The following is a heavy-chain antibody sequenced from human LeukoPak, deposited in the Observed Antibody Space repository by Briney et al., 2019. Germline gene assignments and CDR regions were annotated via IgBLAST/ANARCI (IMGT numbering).Heavy chain of an antibody. D-gene: IGHD3-10*01. V-gene: IGHV1-46*01. J-gene: IGHJ4*02. Sequence: GGSLRLSCAASGFTFSSYAMSWVRQAPGQGLEWMGIINPSGGSTSYAQKFQGRVTMTRDTSTSTVYMELSSLRSEDTAVYYCAASGGLGLAYWGQGTLVTASS. CDR1: GFTFSSYA. CDR2: INPSGGST. CDR3: AASGGLGLAY.